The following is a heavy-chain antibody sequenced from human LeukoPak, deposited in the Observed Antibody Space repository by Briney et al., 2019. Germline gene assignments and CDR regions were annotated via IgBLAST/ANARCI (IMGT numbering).Heavy chain of an antibody. CDR2: IYYTGNT. J-gene: IGHJ4*02. Sequence: SETLSLTCTVSGASISSGSYYWGWIRQPPGKGLEWIGSIYYTGNTYYNPSLNSRVTISVDTSKKQFSLKLSSVTAADTAVYYCARLFPYYYGSGSIGNWGQGTLVTVSS. CDR1: GASISSGSYY. V-gene: IGHV4-39*01. D-gene: IGHD3-10*01. CDR3: ARLFPYYYGSGSIGN.